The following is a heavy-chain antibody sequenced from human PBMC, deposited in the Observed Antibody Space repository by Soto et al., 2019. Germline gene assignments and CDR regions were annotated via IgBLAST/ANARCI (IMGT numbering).Heavy chain of an antibody. Sequence: NPSETLSLTCAVYGGSFSGYYWSWIRQPPGKGLEWIGEINHSGSTNYNPSLKSRVTISVDTSKNQFSLKLSSVTAADTAVYYCARGFRAQLGVPDERPFDYWGQGTLVTVSS. J-gene: IGHJ4*02. D-gene: IGHD3-10*01. CDR2: INHSGST. CDR3: ARGFRAQLGVPDERPFDY. V-gene: IGHV4-34*01. CDR1: GGSFSGYY.